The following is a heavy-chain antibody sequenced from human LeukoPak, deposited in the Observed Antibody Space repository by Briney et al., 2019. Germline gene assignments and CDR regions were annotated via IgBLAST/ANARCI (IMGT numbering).Heavy chain of an antibody. V-gene: IGHV4-34*01. D-gene: IGHD3-3*01. Sequence: SETLSLTCAVYGGSFSGYYWSWIRQPPGKGLEWIGEINHSGSTNYNPSLKSRVTISVDTSKNQFSLKLSSVTAADTAAYYCASRYYDFWSGYSNYYYMDVWGKGTTVTVSS. CDR1: GGSFSGYY. CDR3: ASRYYDFWSGYSNYYYMDV. CDR2: INHSGST. J-gene: IGHJ6*03.